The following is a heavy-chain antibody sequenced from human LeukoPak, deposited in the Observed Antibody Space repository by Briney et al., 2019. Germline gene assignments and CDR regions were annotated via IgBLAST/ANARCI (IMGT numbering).Heavy chain of an antibody. Sequence: GGSLRLSCAASGFTFSNYAMNWVRQAPGKGLEWVANIKQDGSEKYYVDSAKGRFTISRDNAKNSLYLQMNSLRAEDTAVYYCARTRGSYSLDYWGQGTLVTVSS. D-gene: IGHD1-26*01. J-gene: IGHJ4*02. CDR1: GFTFSNYA. CDR2: IKQDGSEK. V-gene: IGHV3-7*01. CDR3: ARTRGSYSLDY.